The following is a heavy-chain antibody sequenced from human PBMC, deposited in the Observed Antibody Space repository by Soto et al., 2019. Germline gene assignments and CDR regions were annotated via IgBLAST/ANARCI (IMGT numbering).Heavy chain of an antibody. Sequence: VQLVESGGGLVQPGESLRLSCTASGLTFSISWMTWVRQAPGGGLGWVSNINPAGNVQHYADTVTELFTISRDNAKNALLLQMSGLRVEDMAVYYCATANTPSACDMWGQGTMVTVPS. V-gene: IGHV3-7*01. CDR1: GLTFSISW. CDR2: INPAGNVQ. CDR3: ATANTPSACDM. J-gene: IGHJ3*02.